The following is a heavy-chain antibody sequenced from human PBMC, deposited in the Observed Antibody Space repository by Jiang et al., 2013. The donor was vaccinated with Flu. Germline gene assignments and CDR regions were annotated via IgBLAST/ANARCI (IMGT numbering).Heavy chain of an antibody. Sequence: LESGGGVVQPGRSLRLSCAASGFTFSSYAMHWVRQAPGKGLEWVAVISYDGSNKYYADSVKGRFTISRDNSKNTLYLQMNSLRAEDTAVYYCARDRTVAAYYYYYGMDVWGQGTTVTVSS. CDR1: GFTFSSYA. CDR3: ARDRTVAAYYYYYGMDV. CDR2: ISYDGSNK. J-gene: IGHJ6*02. V-gene: IGHV3-30-3*01. D-gene: IGHD4-23*01.